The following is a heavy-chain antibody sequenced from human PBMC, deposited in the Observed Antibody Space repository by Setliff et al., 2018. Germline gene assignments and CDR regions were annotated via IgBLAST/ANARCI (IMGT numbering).Heavy chain of an antibody. Sequence: GESLKISCKASEYSFGNYWIAWVRQMPGKGLEWMGVIYPGDSDTRYSPSFQGQVTISADKSISTAYLQWSSLKASDTAMYYCARDSNYEGAYDYWGQGTLVTVSS. CDR1: EYSFGNYW. CDR3: ARDSNYEGAYDY. D-gene: IGHD4-4*01. CDR2: IYPGDSDT. V-gene: IGHV5-51*01. J-gene: IGHJ4*02.